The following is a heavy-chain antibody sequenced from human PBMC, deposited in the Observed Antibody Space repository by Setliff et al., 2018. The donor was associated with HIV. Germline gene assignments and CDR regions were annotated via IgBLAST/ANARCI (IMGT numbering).Heavy chain of an antibody. J-gene: IGHJ4*02. CDR1: GGSISSYY. D-gene: IGHD1-26*01. V-gene: IGHV4-59*01. CDR2: IYYSGST. CDR3: AREIVGATGVSWYYFDY. Sequence: PSETLSLTCTVSGGSISSYYWSWIRQPPGKGLEWIGYIYYSGSTNYNPSLKSRVTISVDTSKNQFSLKLSSVTAADTALYYCAREIVGATGVSWYYFDYWGQGTLVTVSS.